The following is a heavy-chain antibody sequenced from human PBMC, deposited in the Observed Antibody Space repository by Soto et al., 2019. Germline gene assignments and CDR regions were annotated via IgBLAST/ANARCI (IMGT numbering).Heavy chain of an antibody. CDR1: GFTFSSYG. J-gene: IGHJ4*02. CDR2: ISYDGSNK. D-gene: IGHD3-22*01. V-gene: IGHV3-30*18. CDR3: AKDLYYYDSSGYPASMGLDY. Sequence: PGGSLRLSCAASGFTFSSYGMHWVRQAPGKGLEWVAVISYDGSNKYYADSVKGRFTISRDNSKNTLYLQMNSLRAEDTAVYYCAKDLYYYDSSGYPASMGLDYWGQGTLVTVSS.